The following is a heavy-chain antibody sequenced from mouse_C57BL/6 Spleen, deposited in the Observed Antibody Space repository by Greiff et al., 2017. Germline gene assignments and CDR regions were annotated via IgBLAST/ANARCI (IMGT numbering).Heavy chain of an antibody. J-gene: IGHJ2*01. D-gene: IGHD1-1*01. Sequence: QVQLQQSGAELVKRGASVKLSCKASGYTFTSYWMHWVKQRPGQGLEWIGMIHPNSGSTNYNEKFKSKATLTVDKSSSTAYMQLSSLTSEDSAVYYCARTGDYYYGSSSFDYWGQGTTLTVSS. CDR1: GYTFTSYW. CDR2: IHPNSGST. V-gene: IGHV1-64*01. CDR3: ARTGDYYYGSSSFDY.